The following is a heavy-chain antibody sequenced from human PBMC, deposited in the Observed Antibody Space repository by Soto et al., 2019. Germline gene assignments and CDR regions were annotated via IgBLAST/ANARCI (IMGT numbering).Heavy chain of an antibody. V-gene: IGHV3-66*01. Sequence: EVQLVESGGGLVQPGGSLRLSCAASGLTVSTNPMSWVRQAPGKGLEWVSVIYTGGGTHYADSAKGRFTISRDNSKNTVKLQMNRLRPEDTAVYYWARDGSGHWGQGTLVPASS. CDR1: GLTVSTNP. CDR2: IYTGGGT. J-gene: IGHJ4*02. CDR3: ARDGSGH.